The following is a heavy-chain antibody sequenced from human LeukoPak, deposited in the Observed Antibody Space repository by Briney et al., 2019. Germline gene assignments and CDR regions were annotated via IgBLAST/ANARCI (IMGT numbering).Heavy chain of an antibody. CDR2: IYYSGST. CDR3: ASSPRDSSGYSVR. CDR1: GGSISSYY. J-gene: IGHJ4*02. V-gene: IGHV4-59*08. Sequence: SETLSLTCTVSGGSISSYYWSWIRQPPGKGLEWIGYIYYSGSTNYNPSLKSRVTISVDTSKNQFSLKLSSVTAADTAVYYCASSPRDSSGYSVRWGQGTLVTVSS. D-gene: IGHD3-22*01.